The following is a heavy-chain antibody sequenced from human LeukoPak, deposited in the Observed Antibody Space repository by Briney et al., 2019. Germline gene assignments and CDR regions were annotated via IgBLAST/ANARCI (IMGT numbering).Heavy chain of an antibody. D-gene: IGHD6-19*01. CDR1: GGSISSYY. J-gene: IGHJ4*02. Sequence: SETLSLTCTVSGGSISSYYWSWIRQPPGKGLEWIGYIYYSGSTNYNPSLKSRVTISVDTPKNQFSLKLSSVTAADTAVYYCARNGYSSGAFDYWGQGTLVTVSS. CDR2: IYYSGST. V-gene: IGHV4-59*01. CDR3: ARNGYSSGAFDY.